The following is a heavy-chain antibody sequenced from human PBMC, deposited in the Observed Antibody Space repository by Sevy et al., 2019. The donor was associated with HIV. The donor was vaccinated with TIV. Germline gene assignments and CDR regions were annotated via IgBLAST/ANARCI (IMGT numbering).Heavy chain of an antibody. D-gene: IGHD3-10*02. CDR1: GFTMSSYW. Sequence: GGSLRLSCAASGFTMSSYWVTWVRQAPGKGLEWVANIKHDGSVRKYLDSVKGRFTISRDNAKNSVYLEMNSLRAEDTAVYYCARDVRGEGIRPGDLDYWGQGTLVTVSS. CDR2: IKHDGSVR. J-gene: IGHJ4*02. CDR3: ARDVRGEGIRPGDLDY. V-gene: IGHV3-7*01.